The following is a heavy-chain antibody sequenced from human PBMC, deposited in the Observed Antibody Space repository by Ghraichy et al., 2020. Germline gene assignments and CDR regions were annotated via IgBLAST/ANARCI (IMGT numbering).Heavy chain of an antibody. CDR1: GFTFGNDW. D-gene: IGHD2-2*02. Sequence: GGSLRLSCAASGFTFGNDWMTWVRQAPGKGLEWVGNIKQDGSEKYYGGSVKGRFSISRDNAKNSLYLQMNSLRDEDTAVYYCARAVHRAGPYIDYWGQGTLVTVSS. V-gene: IGHV3-7*01. CDR2: IKQDGSEK. CDR3: ARAVHRAGPYIDY. J-gene: IGHJ4*02.